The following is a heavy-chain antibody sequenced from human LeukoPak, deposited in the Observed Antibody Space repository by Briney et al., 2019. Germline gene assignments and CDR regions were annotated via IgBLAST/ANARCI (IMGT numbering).Heavy chain of an antibody. D-gene: IGHD4-17*01. CDR1: GYTFPDYY. CDR2: INPNSGGT. J-gene: IGHJ4*02. V-gene: IGHV1-2*02. CDR3: ARKGRIYGDYDY. Sequence: GASVKVSCKASGYTFPDYYIHWVRQAPGQGLEWIGFINPNSGGTHYAQNFQGRVTVTRDMSISTVYLEMIRLRSGDTAVYYCARKGRIYGDYDYWGRGTLVTVSS.